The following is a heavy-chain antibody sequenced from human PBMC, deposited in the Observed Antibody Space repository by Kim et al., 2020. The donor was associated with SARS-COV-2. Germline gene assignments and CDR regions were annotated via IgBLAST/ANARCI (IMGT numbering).Heavy chain of an antibody. Sequence: GGSLRLSCAASGFTFSSYGMHWVRQAPGKGLEWVVVISYDGSNKYYADSVKGRFTISRDNSKNTLYLQMNSLRAEDTAVYYCAKDTIVDTAMVTGYWGQGTLVTVSS. D-gene: IGHD5-18*01. V-gene: IGHV3-30*18. J-gene: IGHJ4*02. CDR1: GFTFSSYG. CDR3: AKDTIVDTAMVTGY. CDR2: ISYDGSNK.